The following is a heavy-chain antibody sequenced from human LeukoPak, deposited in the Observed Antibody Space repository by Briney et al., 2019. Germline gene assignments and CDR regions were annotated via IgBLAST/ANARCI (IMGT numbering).Heavy chain of an antibody. V-gene: IGHV4-39*07. D-gene: IGHD2-15*01. Sequence: SETLSLTCTVSGGSISTSSYYWGWVRQPPGKGLEWIGNIFYSGSTYYSPSLKSRVTISVDTSKNQFSLKLSSVTAADTAVYYCARGIIFVAATAGWFDPWGQGALVTVSS. CDR2: IFYSGST. CDR1: GGSISTSSYY. CDR3: ARGIIFVAATAGWFDP. J-gene: IGHJ5*02.